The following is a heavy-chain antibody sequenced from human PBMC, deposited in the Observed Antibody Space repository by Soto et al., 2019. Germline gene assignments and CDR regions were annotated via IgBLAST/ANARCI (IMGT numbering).Heavy chain of an antibody. D-gene: IGHD6-19*01. CDR2: FIPIFGTA. J-gene: IGHJ6*02. V-gene: IGHV1-69*01. CDR1: GGTFSSYA. CDR3: AREPGIAVAGRYYGMDV. Sequence: QVQLVQSGAEVKKPGSSVKVSCKASGGTFSSYAISWVRQAPGQGLEWMGGFIPIFGTANYAQKFQGRVTITADESTSTAYMELSSLRSEDTAVYYCAREPGIAVAGRYYGMDVWGQGTTVTVSS.